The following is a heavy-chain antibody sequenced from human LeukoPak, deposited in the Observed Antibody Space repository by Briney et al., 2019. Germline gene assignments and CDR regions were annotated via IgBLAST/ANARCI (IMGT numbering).Heavy chain of an antibody. CDR3: ARESYYDSSSDY. D-gene: IGHD3-22*01. CDR2: ISYDGCNK. V-gene: IGHV3-30-3*01. Sequence: PGRSLRLSCAASGFTFSSYAMLWVRQAPGKGLEWVAVISYDGCNKYYADSVKGRFTISRDNSKNTLYLQMNSLRAEDTAVYYCARESYYDSSSDYWGQGTLVTVSS. J-gene: IGHJ4*02. CDR1: GFTFSSYA.